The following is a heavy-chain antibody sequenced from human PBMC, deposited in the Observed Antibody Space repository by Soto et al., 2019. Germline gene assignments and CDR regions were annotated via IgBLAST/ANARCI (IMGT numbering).Heavy chain of an antibody. Sequence: PSETLSLTCTVSGGSISSYYWSWIRQPPGKGLEWIGYIYYSGSTNYNPSLKSRVTISVDTSKNQFSLKLGSMTAADTAVYYCARVNSAGTTRYYYYYMDVWGKGTTVTVSS. J-gene: IGHJ6*03. D-gene: IGHD1-7*01. V-gene: IGHV4-59*01. CDR2: IYYSGST. CDR3: ARVNSAGTTRYYYYYMDV. CDR1: GGSISSYY.